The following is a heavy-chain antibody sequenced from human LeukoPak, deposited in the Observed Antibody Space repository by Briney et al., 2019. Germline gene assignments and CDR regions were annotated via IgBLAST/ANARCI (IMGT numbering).Heavy chain of an antibody. CDR2: ISYDGSNK. Sequence: GGSLRLSCAASGFTFSSYAMHWVRQAPGKGLEWVAVISYDGSNKYYADSVKGRFTISRDNAKNSLYLQMNSLRAEDTAVYYCARDAEIYDWSGGYFDYWGQGTLVTVSS. CDR3: ARDAEIYDWSGGYFDY. CDR1: GFTFSSYA. D-gene: IGHD3-3*01. V-gene: IGHV3-30-3*01. J-gene: IGHJ4*02.